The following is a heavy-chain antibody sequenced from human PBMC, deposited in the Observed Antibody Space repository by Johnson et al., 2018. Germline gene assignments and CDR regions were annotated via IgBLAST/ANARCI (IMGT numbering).Heavy chain of an antibody. Sequence: QVQLVESGGGVVQPGRSLRLSCVASGFTFSNHGMHWVRQAPGKGLEWVAVIWYEGNNKYYADSVKGRATISRDNSKNTLYLQMNSLSAEDTAVYYCATGVIKDYGDPLDYWGQGTLVTVSS. CDR1: GFTFSNHG. J-gene: IGHJ4*02. CDR3: ATGVIKDYGDPLDY. CDR2: IWYEGNNK. V-gene: IGHV3-33*01. D-gene: IGHD4-17*01.